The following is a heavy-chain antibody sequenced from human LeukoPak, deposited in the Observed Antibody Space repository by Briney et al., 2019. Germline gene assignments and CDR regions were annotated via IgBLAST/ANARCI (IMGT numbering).Heavy chain of an antibody. CDR3: AKDRHRGGYDPDGMDV. Sequence: PGGSLRLSCAPSGFTFSRHGMHWVRQAPGKGLEWVAIISNDGSRKYYAHSVKGRFTISRDNSKSTLYLQLNSLRADDTAVYYCAKDRHRGGYDPDGMDVWGQGTTVTVSS. CDR1: GFTFSRHG. D-gene: IGHD5-24*01. V-gene: IGHV3-30*18. CDR2: ISNDGSRK. J-gene: IGHJ6*02.